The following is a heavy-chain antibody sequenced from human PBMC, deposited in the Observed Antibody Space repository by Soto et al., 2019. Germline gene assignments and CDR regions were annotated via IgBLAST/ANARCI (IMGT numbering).Heavy chain of an antibody. D-gene: IGHD2-15*01. CDR2: ISSGGGST. Sequence: GGSLRLSCAASGFTFGTFEMNWVRQAPGKGLEWVSYISSGGGSTYYADSVKGRFTISRDNAKNSLYLQMDSLRAEDTAVYYCAREGSWDAFRIWGQGTMVTVS. J-gene: IGHJ3*02. V-gene: IGHV3-48*03. CDR3: AREGSWDAFRI. CDR1: GFTFGTFE.